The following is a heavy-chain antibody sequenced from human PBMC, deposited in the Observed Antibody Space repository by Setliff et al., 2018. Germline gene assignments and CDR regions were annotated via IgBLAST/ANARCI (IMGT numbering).Heavy chain of an antibody. V-gene: IGHV4-59*01. CDR1: GASIRNFY. CDR2: VHFTGST. CDR3: ARKVEQWLTPHFDY. Sequence: SETLSLTCNVSGASIRNFYWTWIRQPPGKGLEWVGYVHFTGSTNYNPSLKSRVTMSVDVSKSQFSLRLSSVTAADTAVYYCARKVEQWLTPHFDYWGQGAQVTVSS. D-gene: IGHD6-19*01. J-gene: IGHJ4*02.